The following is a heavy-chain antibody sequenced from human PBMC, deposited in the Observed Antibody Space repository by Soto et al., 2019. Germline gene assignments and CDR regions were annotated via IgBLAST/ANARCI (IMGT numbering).Heavy chain of an antibody. D-gene: IGHD3-22*01. V-gene: IGHV1-69*01. J-gene: IGHJ2*01. CDR2: IIPIFGTA. Sequence: QVQLVQSGAEVKKPGSSVKVSCKASGGTFSSYAISWVRQAPGQGLEWMGGIIPIFGTANYAQKFQGRVTITADESTSTAYMELSSLRSEDSAVYYCARDNPPYYYDSSGYGFFVLWGRGTLVTVSS. CDR3: ARDNPPYYYDSSGYGFFVL. CDR1: GGTFSSYA.